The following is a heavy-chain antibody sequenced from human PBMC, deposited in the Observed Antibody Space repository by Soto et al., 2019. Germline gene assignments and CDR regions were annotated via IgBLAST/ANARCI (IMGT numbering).Heavy chain of an antibody. V-gene: IGHV3-30*03. Sequence: QVQLVESGGGVVQPGRSLRLSCAASGFTFSSYGMHWVRQAPGKGLEWVAVISYDGSNKYYADSVKGRFTISRDNSKNTMYRPVSSLRAEATAVYYCATGAAPFGVVIPDYYYYGMDVWGQGTTVTVSS. CDR3: ATGAAPFGVVIPDYYYYGMDV. D-gene: IGHD3-3*01. CDR2: ISYDGSNK. CDR1: GFTFSSYG. J-gene: IGHJ6*02.